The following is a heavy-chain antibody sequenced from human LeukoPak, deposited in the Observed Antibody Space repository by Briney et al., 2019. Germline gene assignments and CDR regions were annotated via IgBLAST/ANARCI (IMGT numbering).Heavy chain of an antibody. Sequence: GGSLRLSCAASGFSFSHYSMTWARQASGKGLEWISYIGVGGRPTNYADSVKARFTISRDDAQNSLYLQMNSLRAEDTAVYYCAKNTWKSSDSGRGRMDVWGQGTTVTVSS. D-gene: IGHD3-10*01. J-gene: IGHJ6*02. V-gene: IGHV3-48*01. CDR1: GFSFSHYS. CDR3: AKNTWKSSDSGRGRMDV. CDR2: IGVGGRPT.